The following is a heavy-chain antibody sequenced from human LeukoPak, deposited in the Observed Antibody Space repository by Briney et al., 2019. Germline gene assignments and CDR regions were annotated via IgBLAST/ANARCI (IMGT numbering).Heavy chain of an antibody. D-gene: IGHD6-13*01. CDR1: GYTFTSYG. V-gene: IGHV1-18*01. CDR2: ISAYNGNT. Sequence: ASVTVSCKASGYTFTSYGISWVRQAPGQGLEWMGWISAYNGNTNYAQKLQGRVTMTTDTSTSTAYMELRSLRSDDTAVYYCARDIGYSSSWYGDYWGQGTLVTVSS. CDR3: ARDIGYSSSWYGDY. J-gene: IGHJ4*02.